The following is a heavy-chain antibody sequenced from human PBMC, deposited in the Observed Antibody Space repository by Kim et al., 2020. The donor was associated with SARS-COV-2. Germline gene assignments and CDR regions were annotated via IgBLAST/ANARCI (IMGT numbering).Heavy chain of an antibody. Sequence: GGSLRLSCIASGFNVYSTSMSWVRQAPGKGLEWVSVLYSGGTTYYTDSVRGRFTISRDNSKNTVYLQMNYLRAEDTAIDYCASGSASFHPWGQGALVTVS. V-gene: IGHV3-53*01. J-gene: IGHJ5*02. CDR2: LYSGGTT. D-gene: IGHD2-15*01. CDR3: ASGSASFHP. CDR1: GFNVYSTS.